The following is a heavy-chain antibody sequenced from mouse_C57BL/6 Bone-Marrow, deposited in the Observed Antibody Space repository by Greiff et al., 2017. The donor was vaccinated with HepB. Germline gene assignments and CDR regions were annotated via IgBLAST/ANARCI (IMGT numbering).Heavy chain of an antibody. V-gene: IGHV5-4*01. CDR2: ISDGGSYT. CDR1: GFTFSSYA. J-gene: IGHJ4*01. D-gene: IGHD2-4*01. Sequence: EVQLMESGGGLVKPGGSLKLSCAASGFTFSSYAMSWVRQTPEKRLEWVATISDGGSYTYYPDNVKGRFTISRDNAKNNLYLQMSQLTSEATAMYYCARDTDDYDGDCYAMDYWGQGTSVTVSS. CDR3: ARDTDDYDGDCYAMDY.